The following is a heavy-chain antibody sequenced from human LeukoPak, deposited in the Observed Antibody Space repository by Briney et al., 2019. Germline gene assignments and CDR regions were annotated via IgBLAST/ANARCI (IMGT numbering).Heavy chain of an antibody. V-gene: IGHV4-34*01. Sequence: NASETLSLTCAVYGGSFSGYYWSWIRQPPGKGLEWIGEINHSGSTNYNPSLKSRVTISVDTSKNRFSLKLSSVTAADTAVYYCARAMYYDYVWGSYRSYYFDYWGQGTLVTVSS. J-gene: IGHJ4*02. CDR1: GGSFSGYY. CDR3: ARAMYYDYVWGSYRSYYFDY. D-gene: IGHD3-16*02. CDR2: INHSGST.